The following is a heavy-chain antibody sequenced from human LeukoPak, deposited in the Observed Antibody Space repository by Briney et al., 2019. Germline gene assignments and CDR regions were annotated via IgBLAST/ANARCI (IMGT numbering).Heavy chain of an antibody. J-gene: IGHJ4*02. CDR2: IYSGGST. D-gene: IGHD6-13*01. V-gene: IGHV3-53*04. CDR3: AAHASPKGIAAAGIYYFDY. Sequence: GGSLRLSCAASGFTVSSNYMSWVRQAPGKGLEWVSVIYSGGSTYDADSVKGRFTISRHNSKNTLYLQMNSLRAEDTAVYYCAAHASPKGIAAAGIYYFDYWGQGTLVTVSS. CDR1: GFTVSSNY.